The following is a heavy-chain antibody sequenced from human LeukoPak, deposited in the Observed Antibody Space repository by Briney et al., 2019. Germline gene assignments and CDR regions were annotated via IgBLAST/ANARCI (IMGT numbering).Heavy chain of an antibody. CDR3: ARRVGGGTFDP. J-gene: IGHJ5*02. D-gene: IGHD3-16*01. CDR2: ISYDGSNK. CDR1: GFTFSSYA. Sequence: GGSLRLSCAASGFTFSSYAVHWVRQAPGKGLEWVAVISYDGSNKYYADSVKGRFTISRDNSKNTLYLQMNSLRAEDTAVYYCARRVGGGTFDPWGQGTLVTVSS. V-gene: IGHV3-30-3*01.